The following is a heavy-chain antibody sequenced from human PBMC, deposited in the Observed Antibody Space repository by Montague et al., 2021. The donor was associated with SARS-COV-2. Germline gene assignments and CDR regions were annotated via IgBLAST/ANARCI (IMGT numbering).Heavy chain of an antibody. CDR2: IYTSETLSGNT. V-gene: IGHV4-4*07. D-gene: IGHD1-26*01. CDR3: ARVGGSYSAGIDY. Sequence: SETLLTCTVSGGSISGYYWTWVRQPAGKGLEWIGRIYTSETLSGNTNYNPSLKSRVTLSVDMSKNQFSLKLNSVTAADTAVYYCARVGGSYSAGIDYWGQGTLVTVSS. CDR1: GGSISGYY. J-gene: IGHJ4*02.